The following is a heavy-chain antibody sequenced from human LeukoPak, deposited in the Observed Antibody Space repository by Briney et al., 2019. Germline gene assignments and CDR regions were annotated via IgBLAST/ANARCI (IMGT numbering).Heavy chain of an antibody. D-gene: IGHD1-26*01. V-gene: IGHV4-39*07. Sequence: SSETLSLTCTVSGGSISSSSYYWGWIRQPPGKGLEWIGSIYYSGSTYYNPSLKSRVTISVDTSKNQFSLKLSSVTAADTAVYYCARRGFGGSYQPVKEDAFDIWGQGTMVTVSS. CDR3: ARRGFGGSYQPVKEDAFDI. CDR1: GGSISSSSYY. CDR2: IYYSGST. J-gene: IGHJ3*02.